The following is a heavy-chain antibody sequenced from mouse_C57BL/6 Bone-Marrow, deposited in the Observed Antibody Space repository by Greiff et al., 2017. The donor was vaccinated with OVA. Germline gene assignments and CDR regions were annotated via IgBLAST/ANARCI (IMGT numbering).Heavy chain of an antibody. J-gene: IGHJ1*03. CDR2: ISSGSSTI. D-gene: IGHD1-1*01. CDR1: GFTFSDYG. V-gene: IGHV5-17*01. CDR3: ANDYGSSYGYFDV. Sequence: EVQLVESGGGLVKPGGSLKLSCAASGFTFSDYGMHWVRQAPEKGLEWVAYISSGSSTIYYADTVKGRFTISRDNAKNTLFLQMTSLRSEDTAMYYCANDYGSSYGYFDVWGTGTTVTVSS.